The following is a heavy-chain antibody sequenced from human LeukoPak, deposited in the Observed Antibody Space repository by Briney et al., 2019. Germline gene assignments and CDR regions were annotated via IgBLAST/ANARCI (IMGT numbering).Heavy chain of an antibody. CDR3: AKDTTTVTGHAFDI. J-gene: IGHJ3*02. D-gene: IGHD4-17*01. V-gene: IGHV3-30*02. CDR2: IRYDGSNK. CDR1: GFTFSSYG. Sequence: QPGGSLRLSCAASGFTFSSYGMHWVRQAPGKGLEWVSFIRYDGSNKYYADSVKGRFTISRDNSKNTLYLQMNRLRAEDTAVYYCAKDTTTVTGHAFDIWGQGTMVTVSS.